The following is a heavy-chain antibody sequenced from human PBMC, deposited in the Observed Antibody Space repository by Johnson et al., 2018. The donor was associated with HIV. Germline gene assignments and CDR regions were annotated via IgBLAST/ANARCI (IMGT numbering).Heavy chain of an antibody. CDR3: AIPYFHDSGVYH. D-gene: IGHD3-22*01. V-gene: IGHV3-64*07. CDR2: ISGSGGNT. CDR1: GFTFSSYA. J-gene: IGHJ3*01. Sequence: VQLVESGGGVVQPGRSLRLSCAASGFTFSSYAMSWVRQAPGKGLEWVSAISGSGGNTYYADSVKDRFTISRDNSKNTLYLEMGSLRAEDMGVYYCAIPYFHDSGVYHWGQGTMVTVSS.